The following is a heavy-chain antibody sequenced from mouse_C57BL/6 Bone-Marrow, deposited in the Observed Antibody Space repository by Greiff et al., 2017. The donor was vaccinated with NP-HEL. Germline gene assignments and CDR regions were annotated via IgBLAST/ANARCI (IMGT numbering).Heavy chain of an antibody. CDR3: ARRYYSSWYLDV. V-gene: IGHV5-15*04. CDR2: ISNLAYSI. CDR1: GFTFSDYG. J-gene: IGHJ1*03. D-gene: IGHD1-2*01. Sequence: DVKLVESGGGLVQPGGSLKLSCAASGFTFSDYGMAWVRQAPRQGPEWVAFISNLAYSIYYADNVTGRFTISRENAKNTLYLEMSSLRSEDTDMYYCARRYYSSWYLDVWGTGTTVTVSS.